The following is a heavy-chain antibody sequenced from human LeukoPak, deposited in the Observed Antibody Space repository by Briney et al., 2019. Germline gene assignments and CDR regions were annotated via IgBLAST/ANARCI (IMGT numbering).Heavy chain of an antibody. CDR3: ARGGIYIPPYYYYYMDV. V-gene: IGHV3-7*01. CDR2: IKEDGSEK. J-gene: IGHJ6*03. CDR1: GFTFSRYW. D-gene: IGHD3-16*01. Sequence: GGSRRLSCAASGFTFSRYWMSWVRQAPGKGLEWVANIKEDGSEKYSVDSVKGRFTIYRDNAENSLYLQMNSVRAEDTAVYYCARGGIYIPPYYYYYMDVWGRGTTVTVSS.